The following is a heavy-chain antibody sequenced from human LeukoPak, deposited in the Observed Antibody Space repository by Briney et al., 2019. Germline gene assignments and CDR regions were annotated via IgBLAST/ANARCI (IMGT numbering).Heavy chain of an antibody. J-gene: IGHJ4*02. D-gene: IGHD6-13*01. CDR2: ISSTGGTT. CDR3: AKGSPYSSTWYYSEY. CDR1: GFTFSSYA. Sequence: GGSLRLSCAASGFTFSSYAMSWVRQAPGNGLEWVSAISSTGGTTYYADSVKGRFTVSRDNSKNTLYLQMKSLRADDTAVYYCAKGSPYSSTWYYSEYWGQGTLVTVSS. V-gene: IGHV3-23*01.